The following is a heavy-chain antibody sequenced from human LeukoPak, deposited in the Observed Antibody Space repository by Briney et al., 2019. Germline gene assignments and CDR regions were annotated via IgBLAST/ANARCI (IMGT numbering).Heavy chain of an antibody. CDR3: ARYRSGSYGY. CDR1: GYFISSGYY. Sequence: SETLSLTCTVSGYFISSGYYWGWIRQPPGKGLEWIGSIYHSGSTYYNPSLKSRVTISVDTSKNQFSLNLSSVTAADTAVYYCARYRSGSYGYWGQGTLVTVSS. D-gene: IGHD1-26*01. V-gene: IGHV4-38-2*02. J-gene: IGHJ4*02. CDR2: IYHSGST.